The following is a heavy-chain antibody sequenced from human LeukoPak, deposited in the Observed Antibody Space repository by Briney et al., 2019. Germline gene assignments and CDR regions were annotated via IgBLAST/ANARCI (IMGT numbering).Heavy chain of an antibody. J-gene: IGHJ4*02. V-gene: IGHV3-9*03. D-gene: IGHD6-6*01. CDR1: EFTFDDYA. Sequence: PGGSLRLSCAASEFTFDDYAMHWVRQAPGKGLEWVSGISWNSGNIVYADSVRGRFTISRDNAKNSLYLQMDSLRAEDMAFYYCAKDMRYSSSGSFDYWGQGTLVTVSA. CDR2: ISWNSGNI. CDR3: AKDMRYSSSGSFDY.